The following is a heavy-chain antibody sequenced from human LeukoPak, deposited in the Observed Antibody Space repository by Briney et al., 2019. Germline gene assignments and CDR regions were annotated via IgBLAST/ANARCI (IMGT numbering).Heavy chain of an antibody. Sequence: GGSLRLSCAASGFTFSSYAMSWVRQAPGKGLEWVSAISGSGGSTYYADSVKGRFTISRDNSKNTLYLQMNSLRDEDTAVYYCAKGIPSSSSGGAYYFDHWGQGTLVTVSS. CDR1: GFTFSSYA. D-gene: IGHD6-13*01. CDR2: ISGSGGST. J-gene: IGHJ4*02. V-gene: IGHV3-23*01. CDR3: AKGIPSSSSGGAYYFDH.